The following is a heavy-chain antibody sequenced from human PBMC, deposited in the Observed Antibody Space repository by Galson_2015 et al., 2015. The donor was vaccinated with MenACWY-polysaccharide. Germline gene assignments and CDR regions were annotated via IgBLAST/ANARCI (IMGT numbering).Heavy chain of an antibody. Sequence: SVKVSCKASGGSFNKLAFSWARQAPGLGLEWMGSIIPIFGSPKYTQRFQGRVTITADESRNAVYMEVPRLRSDDTAIYYCGSRESGDFDYGYYMTVWGNGTTVTVS. CDR3: GSRESGDFDYGYYMTV. CDR2: IIPIFGSP. J-gene: IGHJ6*03. CDR1: GGSFNKLA. V-gene: IGHV1-69*13. D-gene: IGHD3-9*01.